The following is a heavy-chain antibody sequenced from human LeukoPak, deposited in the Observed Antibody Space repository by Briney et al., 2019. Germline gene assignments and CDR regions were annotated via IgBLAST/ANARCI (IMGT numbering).Heavy chain of an antibody. CDR1: GFTFSNYA. J-gene: IGHJ4*02. V-gene: IGHV3-23*01. CDR3: ARGVGYYYDSSGYYQTFDY. D-gene: IGHD3-22*01. CDR2: ISSSAGRT. Sequence: GGSLRLSCAASGFTFSNYAMSWVRQAPGKGLQWVSLISSSAGRTYYVDSVKGRFTISRDNAKNSLYLQMNSLRAEDTAVYYCARGVGYYYDSSGYYQTFDYWGQGTLVTVSS.